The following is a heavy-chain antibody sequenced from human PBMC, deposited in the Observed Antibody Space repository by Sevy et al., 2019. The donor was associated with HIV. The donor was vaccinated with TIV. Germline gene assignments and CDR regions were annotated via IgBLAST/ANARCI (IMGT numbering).Heavy chain of an antibody. J-gene: IGHJ4*02. V-gene: IGHV4-31*03. D-gene: IGHD5-18*01. CDR1: GGSISSGGYY. Sequence: SETLSLTCTVSGGSISSGGYYWSWIRQHPGKGLEWIGSIYSSGSTYYNPSLKSRLTISVDTSKSQFSLKLSSVTAADTAVYFCARGSGIQLWLRYWGQGTLVTVSS. CDR2: IYSSGST. CDR3: ARGSGIQLWLRY.